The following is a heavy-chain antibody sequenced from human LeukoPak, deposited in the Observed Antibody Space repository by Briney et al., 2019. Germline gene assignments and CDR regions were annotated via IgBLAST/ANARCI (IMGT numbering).Heavy chain of an antibody. V-gene: IGHV3-7*01. J-gene: IGHJ4*02. CDR3: ACDEQLVPQIDY. D-gene: IGHD6-13*01. Sequence: PGGSLRLSCAASGFSFSTFWMSWVRQAPGKGLEWVANIDQDGSEKYYVGSVEGRFTISRDNAKDSLYLQMNSLRVEDTAVYYCACDEQLVPQIDYWGQGTLVTVSS. CDR1: GFSFSTFW. CDR2: IDQDGSEK.